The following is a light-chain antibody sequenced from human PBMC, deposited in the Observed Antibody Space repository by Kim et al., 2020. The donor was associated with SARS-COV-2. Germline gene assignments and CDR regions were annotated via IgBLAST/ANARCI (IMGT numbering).Light chain of an antibody. CDR3: NSRDSSGNLVV. CDR2: GKN. V-gene: IGLV3-19*01. Sequence: ALGKTGRITCQGDSIRSDYASWYQQTPGPAPVLVIYGKNNRPPGIPDRFSGSSSGNTASLTITGAQAEDEADYYCNSRDSSGNLVVFGGGTKLTVL. J-gene: IGLJ2*01. CDR1: SIRSDY.